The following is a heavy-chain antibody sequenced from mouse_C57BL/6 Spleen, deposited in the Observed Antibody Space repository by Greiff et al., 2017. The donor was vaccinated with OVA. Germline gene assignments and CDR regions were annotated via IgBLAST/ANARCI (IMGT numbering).Heavy chain of an antibody. J-gene: IGHJ1*03. CDR2: IYPGSGST. CDR3: ARDITTVVGYFDV. V-gene: IGHV1-55*01. Sequence: QVQLQQPGAELVKPGASVKMSCKASGYTFTSYWITWVKQRPGQGLEWIGDIYPGSGSTNYNEKFKSKATLTVDTSSSTAYMQLSSLTSEDSACYYGARDITTVVGYFDVWGTGTTVTVSS. CDR1: GYTFTSYW. D-gene: IGHD1-1*01.